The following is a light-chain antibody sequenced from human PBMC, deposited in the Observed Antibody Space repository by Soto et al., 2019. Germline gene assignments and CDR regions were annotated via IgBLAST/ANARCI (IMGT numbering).Light chain of an antibody. J-gene: IGLJ3*02. CDR2: SNI. CDR1: SSNIGAGYD. Sequence: QSALTQPPSVSGAPGQRVTISCTGSSSNIGAGYDVHWYQQIPGTAPKLLIYSNINRPSGVPDRLSGSKSGTSASLAITGLQAEDEADYYCQSYDSSLSASVFGGVTKLTVL. CDR3: QSYDSSLSASV. V-gene: IGLV1-40*01.